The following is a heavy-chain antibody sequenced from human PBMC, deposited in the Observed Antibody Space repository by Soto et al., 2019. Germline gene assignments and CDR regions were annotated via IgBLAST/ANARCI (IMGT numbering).Heavy chain of an antibody. V-gene: IGHV3-15*01. CDR3: TTDGSSIFGNSAY. Sequence: KPGGSLRLSCAASGFTFSNAWMSWVRQAPGKVLEWVGRIKSKTDGGTTDYAAPVKGRLTISRDDSNKTMYLQMNSLKTEDTDVYYCTTDGSSIFGNSAYWGQGTLVTVSS. CDR2: IKSKTDGGTT. D-gene: IGHD3-3*01. J-gene: IGHJ4*02. CDR1: GFTFSNAW.